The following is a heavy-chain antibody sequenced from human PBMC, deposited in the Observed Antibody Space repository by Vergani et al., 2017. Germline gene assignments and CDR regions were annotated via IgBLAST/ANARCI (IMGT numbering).Heavy chain of an antibody. CDR3: ARLYNALDY. CDR2: IYDSGSN. J-gene: IGHJ4*02. Sequence: QMQLQESGPGLVKPSETLSLTCTVSGGSIRNSNSYWAWIRQPPGKGLEWIARIYDSGSNYSNPTLKSRVTISVDTSKNQFSLKMLSVTAADTAVYYCARLYNALDYWGPGTLVTISS. V-gene: IGHV4-39*01. CDR1: GGSIRNSNSY. D-gene: IGHD1-14*01.